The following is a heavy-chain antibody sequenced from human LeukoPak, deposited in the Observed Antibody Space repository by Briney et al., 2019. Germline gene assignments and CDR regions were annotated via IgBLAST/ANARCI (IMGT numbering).Heavy chain of an antibody. CDR1: GFTVSSNY. J-gene: IGHJ4*02. CDR2: IYSGGST. CDR3: ARDISVGSGGDFDY. D-gene: IGHD6-19*01. Sequence: GGSLRLSCAASGFTVSSNYMSWVRQAPGKGLEWVSVIYSGGSTYYADSVKGRFTISRDNSKNTLHLQMNSLRAEDTAVYYCARDISVGSGGDFDYWGQGTLVTVSS. V-gene: IGHV3-53*01.